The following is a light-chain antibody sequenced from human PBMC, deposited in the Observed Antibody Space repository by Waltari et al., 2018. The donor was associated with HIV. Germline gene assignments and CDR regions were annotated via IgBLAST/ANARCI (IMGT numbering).Light chain of an antibody. CDR3: QQYYSTPRGT. V-gene: IGKV4-1*01. J-gene: IGKJ2*01. CDR1: QSVLYSSNNKNY. Sequence: DIVMTQSPDSLAVSLGERATINCKSSQSVLYSSNNKNYLAWYQQKPGQPPKLLIYWASTRESGVPDRCGGSGSGTDFTLTISSLQAEDVAVYYCQQYYSTPRGTFGQGTKLEIK. CDR2: WAS.